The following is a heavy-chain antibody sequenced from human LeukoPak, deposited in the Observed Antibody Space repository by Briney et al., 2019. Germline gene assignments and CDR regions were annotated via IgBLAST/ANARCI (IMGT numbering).Heavy chain of an antibody. Sequence: ASVKVSCKASGYTFTGYYMHWVRQAPGQGLEWMGWINPNSGGTNYAQKFQGRVTMTRDTSISTAYMELSRLRSDDTAVYYCARPTTRGYSYGYYGYWGQGTLVTVSS. CDR2: INPNSGGT. D-gene: IGHD5-18*01. V-gene: IGHV1-2*02. CDR1: GYTFTGYY. J-gene: IGHJ4*02. CDR3: ARPTTRGYSYGYYGY.